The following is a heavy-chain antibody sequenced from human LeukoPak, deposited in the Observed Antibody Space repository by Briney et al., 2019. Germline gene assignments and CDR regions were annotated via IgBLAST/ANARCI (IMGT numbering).Heavy chain of an antibody. V-gene: IGHV1-46*01. CDR1: GYTFTSYY. CDR2: INPSGGST. D-gene: IGHD5-18*01. J-gene: IGHJ4*02. Sequence: ASVKVSCKASGYTFTSYYMHWVRQAPGQGLEWMGIINPSGGSTSYAQKFQGRVTMTRDTSTSTAYMELSSLRSEDTAVYYCARDSRRGYSYGYQDYWGQGTLVTVSS. CDR3: ARDSRRGYSYGYQDY.